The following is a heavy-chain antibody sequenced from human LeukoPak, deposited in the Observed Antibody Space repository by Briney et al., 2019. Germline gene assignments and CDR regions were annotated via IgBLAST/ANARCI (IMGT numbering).Heavy chain of an antibody. V-gene: IGHV4-59*01. CDR1: GGSIAGFY. Sequence: SETLSLTCTVSGGSIAGFYWSWFRQSPGKGVEWIAYMYYSGNTYYSPSLKSRVSLSVDTSKNQFSLKLNSVTAADTAVYYCARGDNWNYWNFDYWGQGTLVTVSS. CDR2: MYYSGNT. D-gene: IGHD1-7*01. CDR3: ARGDNWNYWNFDY. J-gene: IGHJ4*02.